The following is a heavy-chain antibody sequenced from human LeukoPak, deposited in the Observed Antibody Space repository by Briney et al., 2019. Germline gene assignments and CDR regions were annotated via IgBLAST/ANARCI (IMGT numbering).Heavy chain of an antibody. CDR1: GFTFSSYS. V-gene: IGHV3-48*01. Sequence: GGSLRLSCAASGFTFSSYSMNWVRQAPGKGLEWVSYISSSSSTIYYADSVKGRFTISRDNAKNSLYLQMNSLRAEDTAVYYCARVPAYDFWSGYPDYWGQGTPVTVSS. D-gene: IGHD3-3*01. J-gene: IGHJ4*02. CDR2: ISSSSSTI. CDR3: ARVPAYDFWSGYPDY.